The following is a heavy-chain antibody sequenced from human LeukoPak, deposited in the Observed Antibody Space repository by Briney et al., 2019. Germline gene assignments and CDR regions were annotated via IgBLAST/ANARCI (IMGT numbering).Heavy chain of an antibody. CDR1: GGSFSGYY. D-gene: IGHD6-19*01. J-gene: IGHJ6*04. V-gene: IGHV4-34*01. CDR2: INHSGST. Sequence: SETLSLTCAVYGGSFSGYYWSWIRQPPGKGLEWIGEINHSGSTNYNPSLKSRVTISVDTSKSQFSLKLSSVTAADTAVYYCARGISGWYRYYGMDVWGKGTTVTVSS. CDR3: ARGISGWYRYYGMDV.